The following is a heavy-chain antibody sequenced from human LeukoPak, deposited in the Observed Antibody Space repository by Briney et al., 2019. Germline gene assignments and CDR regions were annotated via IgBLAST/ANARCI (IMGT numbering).Heavy chain of an antibody. CDR3: ARLRHIVVVTENWFDP. CDR1: GGSISSYY. Sequence: PSETLSLTCTVSGGSISSYYWSWIRQPPGKGLEWIGYIYYSGSTNYNPSLKSRVTISVDTSRNQFSLKLSSVTAADTAVYYCARLRHIVVVTENWFDPWGQGTLVTVSS. J-gene: IGHJ5*02. D-gene: IGHD2-21*02. V-gene: IGHV4-59*01. CDR2: IYYSGST.